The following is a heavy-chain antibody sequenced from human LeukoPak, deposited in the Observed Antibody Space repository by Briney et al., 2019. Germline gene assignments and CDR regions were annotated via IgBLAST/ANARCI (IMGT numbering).Heavy chain of an antibody. V-gene: IGHV3-74*01. J-gene: IGHJ6*03. CDR2: INSDGSST. D-gene: IGHD3-22*01. Sequence: QAGGSLRLSCAASGFTFSSYWMHWVRQAPGKGLVWVSRINSDGSSTSYADSVKGRFTISRDNAKNTLYLQMNSLRAEDTAVYYYARGYYDSSGYLQGHYYYYYYMDVWGKGTTVTVSS. CDR3: ARGYYDSSGYLQGHYYYYYYMDV. CDR1: GFTFSSYW.